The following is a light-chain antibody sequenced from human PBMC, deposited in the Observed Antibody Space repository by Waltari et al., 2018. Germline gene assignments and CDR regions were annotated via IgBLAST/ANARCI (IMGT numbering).Light chain of an antibody. CDR1: STNVGTYTY. J-gene: IGLJ2*01. Sequence: QSALTQPRSVSGSPGQSVTVSCTGTSTNVGTYTYISGYQHHPGRATKLLIFDANKRPSGVPDRFSGSKSDNTASLTSSGLRPEDEAYYYCCSSVVSYTVVFGGGTKVTVL. CDR2: DAN. V-gene: IGLV2-11*01. CDR3: CSSVVSYTVV.